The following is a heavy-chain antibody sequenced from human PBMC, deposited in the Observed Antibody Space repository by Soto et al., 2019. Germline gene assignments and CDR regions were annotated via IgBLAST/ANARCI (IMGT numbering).Heavy chain of an antibody. CDR2: IYYSGST. Sequence: PSETLYLTCTVSGGSISSYYWSWIRQPPGKGLEWIGYIYYSGSTNYNPSLKSRVTISVDTSKNQFSLKLSSVTAADTAVYYCARWGGIAVAGSVEYFQHWGQGTLVTVSS. CDR1: GGSISSYY. D-gene: IGHD6-19*01. J-gene: IGHJ1*01. V-gene: IGHV4-59*01. CDR3: ARWGGIAVAGSVEYFQH.